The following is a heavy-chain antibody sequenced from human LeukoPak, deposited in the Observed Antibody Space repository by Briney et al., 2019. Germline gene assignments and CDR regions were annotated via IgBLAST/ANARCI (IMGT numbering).Heavy chain of an antibody. V-gene: IGHV3-21*01. CDR1: GFTFSSYS. J-gene: IGHJ5*02. D-gene: IGHD6-13*01. CDR2: ISSSSSYI. CDR3: ASGNPSSSWYYRSETNWFDP. Sequence: GGSLRLSCAASGFTFSSYSMNWVRQAPGKGLEWVSSISSSSSYIYYADSVKGRFTISRDNAKNSLYLQMNSLRAEDTAVYYCASGNPSSSWYYRSETNWFDPWGQGTLVTVSS.